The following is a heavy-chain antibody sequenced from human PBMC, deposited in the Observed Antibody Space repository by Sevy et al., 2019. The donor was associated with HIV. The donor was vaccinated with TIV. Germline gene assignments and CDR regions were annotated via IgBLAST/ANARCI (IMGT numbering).Heavy chain of an antibody. V-gene: IGHV3-23*01. Sequence: GGSLRLSCAASGFTFFSHVMSWVRQAPGKGLEWVSGLSGSGGTTYYVDSVKGRFSISRDNSKNKLYLQMSSLRIEDTAVDYCATGTTDSSISWVFDVWGQGTMVTVSS. D-gene: IGHD6-13*01. CDR3: ATGTTDSSISWVFDV. CDR2: LSGSGGTT. J-gene: IGHJ3*01. CDR1: GFTFFSHV.